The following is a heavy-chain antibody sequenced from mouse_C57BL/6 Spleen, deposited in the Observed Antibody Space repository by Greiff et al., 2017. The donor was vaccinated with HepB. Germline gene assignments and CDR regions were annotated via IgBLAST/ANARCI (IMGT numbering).Heavy chain of an antibody. V-gene: IGHV1-64*01. Sequence: QVQLQQSGAELVKPGASVKLSCKASGYTFTSYWMHWVKQRPGQGLEWIGMIHPNSGSTNYNEKFKSKATLTVDKSSSTAYMQLSSLTSEDSAVYYCAREEDYGYFDGWGTGTTVTVSS. J-gene: IGHJ1*03. CDR2: IHPNSGST. CDR1: GYTFTSYW. CDR3: AREEDYGYFDG.